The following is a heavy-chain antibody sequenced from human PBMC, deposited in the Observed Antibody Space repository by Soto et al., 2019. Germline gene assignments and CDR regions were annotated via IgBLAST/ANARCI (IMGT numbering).Heavy chain of an antibody. CDR1: GGSISSGDYY. D-gene: IGHD3-10*01. V-gene: IGHV4-30-4*01. CDR2: IYYSGTT. Sequence: ASETLSLTCTVSGGSISSGDYYWSWIRQPPGKGLEWIGYIYYSGTTYYSPSLKSRVTISADRSKNQFSLRLTSVTAADTAVYYCARDYASGSGPEYWGQGTLVTVSS. CDR3: ARDYASGSGPEY. J-gene: IGHJ4*02.